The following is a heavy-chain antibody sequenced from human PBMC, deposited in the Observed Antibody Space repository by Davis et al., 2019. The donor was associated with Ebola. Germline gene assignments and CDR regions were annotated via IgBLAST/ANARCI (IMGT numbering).Heavy chain of an antibody. J-gene: IGHJ4*02. D-gene: IGHD5-18*01. CDR2: ISYDASNE. Sequence: GESLKISCAASGFTFSSYAMHWVRQAPGKGLEWVAAISYDASNEYHADSMKGRFTISRDNSKNALYLQMNSLRAEDTAVYYCAKGRQQWIDHWGQGTLATVSS. CDR1: GFTFSSYA. CDR3: AKGRQQWIDH. V-gene: IGHV3-30*18.